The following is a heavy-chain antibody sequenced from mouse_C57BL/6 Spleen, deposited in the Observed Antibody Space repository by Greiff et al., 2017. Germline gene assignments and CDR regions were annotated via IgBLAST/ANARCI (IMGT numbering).Heavy chain of an antibody. D-gene: IGHD2-3*01. CDR3: ARHDDGYYRYFDY. V-gene: IGHV5-9*01. Sequence: EVQGVESGGGLVKPGGSLKLSCAASGFTFSSYTMSWVRQTPEKRLEWVATISGGGGNTYYPDSVKGRFTISRDNAKNTLYLQMSSLRSEDTALYYCARHDDGYYRYFDYWGQGTTLTVSS. J-gene: IGHJ2*01. CDR2: ISGGGGNT. CDR1: GFTFSSYT.